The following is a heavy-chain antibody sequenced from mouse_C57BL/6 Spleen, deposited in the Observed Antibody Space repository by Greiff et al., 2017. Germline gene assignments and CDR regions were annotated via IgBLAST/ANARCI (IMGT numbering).Heavy chain of an antibody. Sequence: VQVVESGAELARPGASVKLSCKASGYTFTSYGISWVKQRTGQGLEWIGEIYPRSGNTYYNEKFKGKATLTADKSSSTAYMELRSLTSEDSAVYFCARGNGFAYWGQGTLVTVSA. CDR3: ARGNGFAY. J-gene: IGHJ3*01. V-gene: IGHV1-81*01. CDR2: IYPRSGNT. CDR1: GYTFTSYG.